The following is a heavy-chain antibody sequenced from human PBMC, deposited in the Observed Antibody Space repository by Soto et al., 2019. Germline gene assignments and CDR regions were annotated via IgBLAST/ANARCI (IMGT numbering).Heavy chain of an antibody. Sequence: PSVTLSLTCTVSGDSISAYSWSWVRQPPGKGLEWIGNIHYNGNTKYSPSLKSRVTMSVDTSKNHFSLRLISVTAADTAIYFCAREGNLGRWLQPLDFWGQGTLVTVSS. D-gene: IGHD5-12*01. CDR1: GDSISAYS. J-gene: IGHJ4*02. V-gene: IGHV4-59*01. CDR2: IHYNGNT. CDR3: AREGNLGRWLQPLDF.